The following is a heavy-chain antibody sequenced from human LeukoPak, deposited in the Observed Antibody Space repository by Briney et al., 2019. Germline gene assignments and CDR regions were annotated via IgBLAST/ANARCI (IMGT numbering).Heavy chain of an antibody. CDR1: GYTLTELS. V-gene: IGHV1-24*01. J-gene: IGHJ4*02. D-gene: IGHD3-10*01. Sequence: ASVKVPCKVSGYTLTELSMHWVRQAPGKGLEWMGGFDPEDGETIYAQKFQGRVTMTEDTSTDTAYMELSSLRSEDTAVYYCATGAYYYGSGSYYQFDYWGQGTLVTVSS. CDR2: FDPEDGET. CDR3: ATGAYYYGSGSYYQFDY.